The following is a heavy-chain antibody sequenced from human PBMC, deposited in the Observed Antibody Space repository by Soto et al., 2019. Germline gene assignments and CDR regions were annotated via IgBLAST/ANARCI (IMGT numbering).Heavy chain of an antibody. CDR2: IYYSGST. J-gene: IGHJ6*02. CDR1: GGSISSSSYY. V-gene: IGHV4-39*01. D-gene: IGHD2-15*01. CDR3: ARLKGYCSGGSCYSPYYYYGMDV. Sequence: PSETLSLTCTVSGGSISSSSYYWGWIRQPPGKGLEWIGSIYYSGSTYYNPSLKRRVTISVDTSKNQFSLKLSSVTAADTAVYYCARLKGYCSGGSCYSPYYYYGMDVWGQGTTVTVSS.